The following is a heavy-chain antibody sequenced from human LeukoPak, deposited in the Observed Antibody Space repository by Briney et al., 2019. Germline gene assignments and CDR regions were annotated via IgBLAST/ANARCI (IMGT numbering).Heavy chain of an antibody. V-gene: IGHV3-30*03. CDR1: GFTFSSYG. D-gene: IGHD6-19*01. J-gene: IGHJ4*02. CDR2: ISYDGSNK. CDR3: AGGWYLNY. Sequence: PGGSLRLSCAASGFTFSSYGMHWVRQAPGKGLEWVAVISYDGSNKYYADSVKGRFTISRDNSKNTLYLQMNSLRAEDTAVYYCAGGWYLNYWGQGTLVTVSS.